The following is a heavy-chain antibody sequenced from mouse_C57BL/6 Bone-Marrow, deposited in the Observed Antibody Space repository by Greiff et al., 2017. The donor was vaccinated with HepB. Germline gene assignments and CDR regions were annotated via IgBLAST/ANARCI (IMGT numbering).Heavy chain of an antibody. D-gene: IGHD1-1*01. CDR2: IRNKANGYTT. CDR3: ARYYYGSSCWYFDV. Sequence: EVNLVESGGGLVQPGGSLSLSCAASGFTFTDYYMSWVRQPPGKALEWLGFIRNKANGYTTEYSASVKGRFTISRDNSQSILYLQMNALRAEDSATYYCARYYYGSSCWYFDVWGTGTTVTVSS. J-gene: IGHJ1*03. CDR1: GFTFTDYY. V-gene: IGHV7-3*01.